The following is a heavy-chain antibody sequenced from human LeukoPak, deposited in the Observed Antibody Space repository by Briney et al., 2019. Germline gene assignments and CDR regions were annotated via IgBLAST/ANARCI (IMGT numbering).Heavy chain of an antibody. V-gene: IGHV4-4*07. J-gene: IGHJ5*02. CDR1: GGSISSYY. D-gene: IGHD2/OR15-2a*01. CDR2: IYTSGST. CDR3: ARDRLYEGRPVGWFDP. Sequence: PSETLSLTCTVSGGSISSYYWSWIRQPAGKGLEWIGRIYTSGSTNYNPSLKSRVTMSVDTSKNQFSLKLSSVTAADTAVYYCARDRLYEGRPVGWFDPWGQGTLVTVSS.